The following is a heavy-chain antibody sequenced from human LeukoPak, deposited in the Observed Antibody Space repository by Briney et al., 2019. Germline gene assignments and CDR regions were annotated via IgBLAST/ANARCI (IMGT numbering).Heavy chain of an antibody. CDR1: GGSISSYY. CDR3: ASGSGARGWFDP. V-gene: IGHV4-34*01. J-gene: IGHJ5*02. CDR2: INHSGST. D-gene: IGHD4/OR15-4a*01. Sequence: SETLSLTCTVSGGSISSYYWSWIRQPPGKGLEWIGEINHSGSTNYNPSLKSRVTISLDTSKNQFSLKLSSVTAADTAVYYCASGSGARGWFDPWGQGTLVTVSS.